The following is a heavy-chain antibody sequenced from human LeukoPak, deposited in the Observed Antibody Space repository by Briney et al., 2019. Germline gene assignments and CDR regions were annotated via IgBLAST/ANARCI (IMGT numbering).Heavy chain of an antibody. CDR1: GFTFSNYG. D-gene: IGHD3-3*01. CDR2: ISYDGSHK. J-gene: IGHJ4*02. V-gene: IGHV3-30*03. CDR3: ARLRSAYPGDFDY. Sequence: GGSLRLSCAASGFTFSNYGMHWVRQAPGKGLEWVAVISYDGSHKYYADSMKGRFTISRDNSKNTLYLQMNSLRAEDTAVYYCARLRSAYPGDFDYWGQGTLVTVSS.